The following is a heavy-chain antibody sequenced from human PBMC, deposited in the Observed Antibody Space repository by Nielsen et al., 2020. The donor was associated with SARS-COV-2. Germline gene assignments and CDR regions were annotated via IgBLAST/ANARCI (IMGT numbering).Heavy chain of an antibody. Sequence: GGSLRLSCASSGFTFSTYAIHWVRQAPGKGLEWVAVISSDGTIKYYADSMKGRFTISRDNAKNSMSLQMNSLRVEDTAVYYCARDWSRAFDVWGQGTMVTVSS. CDR3: ARDWSRAFDV. V-gene: IGHV3-30-3*01. J-gene: IGHJ3*01. CDR2: ISSDGTIK. CDR1: GFTFSTYA.